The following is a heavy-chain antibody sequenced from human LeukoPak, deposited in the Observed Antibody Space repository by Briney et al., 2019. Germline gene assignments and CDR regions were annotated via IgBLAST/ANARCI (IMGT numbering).Heavy chain of an antibody. CDR2: ISYDGSNK. CDR1: GFTFSSYA. Sequence: GRSLRLSCAASGFTFSSYAMHWVRQAPGKGLEWVAVISYDGSNKYYADSVKGRFTISRDNSKNTLYLQMNSLRAEDTAVYYCARARTVVTPGYLDYRGQGTLVTVSS. CDR3: ARARTVVTPGYLDY. D-gene: IGHD4-23*01. V-gene: IGHV3-30-3*01. J-gene: IGHJ4*02.